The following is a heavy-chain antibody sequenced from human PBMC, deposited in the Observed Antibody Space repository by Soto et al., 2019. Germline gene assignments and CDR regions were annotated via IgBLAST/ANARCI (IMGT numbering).Heavy chain of an antibody. CDR2: INPSGGST. V-gene: IGHV1-46*01. D-gene: IGHD2-15*01. J-gene: IGHJ4*02. CDR3: ATEAGRYCSGGSCYDY. Sequence: QVQLVQSGAEVKKPGASVKVSCKASGYTFTSYYMHWVRQAPGQGLEWMGIINPSGGSTSYAQKFQGRVTMTRDTSTSTVYMELSSLRSEDTAVYYCATEAGRYCSGGSCYDYWGQGTLVTVSS. CDR1: GYTFTSYY.